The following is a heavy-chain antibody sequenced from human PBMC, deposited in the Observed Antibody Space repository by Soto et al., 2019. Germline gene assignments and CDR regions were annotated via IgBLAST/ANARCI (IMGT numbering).Heavy chain of an antibody. J-gene: IGHJ6*02. D-gene: IGHD3-3*01. CDR1: GGSISSGGYY. CDR2: IYYSGST. CDR3: AREPRITIFGVPRYYYYGMDV. Sequence: PSETLSLTCTVSGGSISSGGYYWSWILQHPGKGLEWIGYIYYSGSTYYNPSLKSRVTISVDTSKNQFSLKLSSVTAADTAVYYCAREPRITIFGVPRYYYYGMDVWGQGTTVTVSS. V-gene: IGHV4-31*03.